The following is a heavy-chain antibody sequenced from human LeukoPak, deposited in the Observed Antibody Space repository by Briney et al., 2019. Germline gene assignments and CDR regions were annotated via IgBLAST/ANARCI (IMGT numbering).Heavy chain of an antibody. CDR1: GHTFTSYD. J-gene: IGHJ6*03. V-gene: IGHV1-8*01. CDR2: MNPNSGNT. D-gene: IGHD1-26*01. Sequence: GASVKPSCKASGHTFTSYDINWVRQATGQGLEWMGWMNPNSGNTGYAQKFQGRVTMTRNTSISTAYMELSSLRSEDTAVYYGATTTVYYYNMFVWGKKTTVTVSS. CDR3: ATTTVYYYNMFV.